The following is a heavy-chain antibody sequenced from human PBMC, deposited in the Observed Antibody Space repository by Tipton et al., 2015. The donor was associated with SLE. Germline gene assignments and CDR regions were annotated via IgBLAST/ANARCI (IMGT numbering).Heavy chain of an antibody. V-gene: IGHV3-9*01. D-gene: IGHD3-16*02. CDR1: GFTFDDYA. J-gene: IGHJ6*03. CDR2: ISRNSGSI. CDR3: AKDGPEAKDDYVWGSYRAPMDV. Sequence: SLRLSCAASGFTFDDYAMHWVRQAPGKGLEWVSGISRNSGSIGYADSVKGRFTISRDNAKNSLYLQMNSLRAEDTALYYCAKDGPEAKDDYVWGSYRAPMDVWGKGTTVTVSS.